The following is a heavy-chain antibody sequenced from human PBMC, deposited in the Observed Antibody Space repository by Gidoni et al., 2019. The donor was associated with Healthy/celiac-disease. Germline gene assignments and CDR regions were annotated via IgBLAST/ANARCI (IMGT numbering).Heavy chain of an antibody. CDR3: ARDLTMVRGAWFDP. CDR1: GGTFSSYA. D-gene: IGHD3-10*01. Sequence: QVQLVQSGAEVQKPGSSVKVSCKASGGTFSSYAISWVRQAPGQGLEWMGRIIPILGIANYAQKFQGRVTITADKSTSTAYMELSSLRSEDTAVYYCARDLTMVRGAWFDPWGQGTLVTVSS. CDR2: IIPILGIA. V-gene: IGHV1-69*09. J-gene: IGHJ5*02.